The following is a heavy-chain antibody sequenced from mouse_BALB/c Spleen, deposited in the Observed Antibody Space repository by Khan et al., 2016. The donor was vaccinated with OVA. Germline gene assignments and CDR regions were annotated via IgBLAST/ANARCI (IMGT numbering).Heavy chain of an antibody. D-gene: IGHD2-2*01. V-gene: IGHV2-9*02. CDR2: IWAGGST. CDR3: ARGDGYDEDAMDY. Sequence: VQLQESGPGLVAPSQSLSITCTVSGFSLTSYGVHWVRQPPGKGLEWLGVIWAGGSTNYNSALLSRLSISKDNSTSQVFLKMNSLQTDDTAMYCCARGDGYDEDAMDYWGQGTSVTVSS. J-gene: IGHJ4*01. CDR1: GFSLTSYG.